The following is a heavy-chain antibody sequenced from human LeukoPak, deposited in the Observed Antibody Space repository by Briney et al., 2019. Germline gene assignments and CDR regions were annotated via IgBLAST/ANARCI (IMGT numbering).Heavy chain of an antibody. CDR3: ARLQYSGYDYWFDP. Sequence: ETLSLTCTVSGGSISSSSYYWGWIRQPPGKGLEWVANIKQDGSEKYYVDSVKGRFTISRDNAKNSLYLQMNSLRAEDTAVYYCARLQYSGYDYWFDPWGQGTLVTVSS. J-gene: IGHJ5*02. CDR2: IKQDGSEK. V-gene: IGHV3-7*01. CDR1: GGSISSSSYY. D-gene: IGHD5-12*01.